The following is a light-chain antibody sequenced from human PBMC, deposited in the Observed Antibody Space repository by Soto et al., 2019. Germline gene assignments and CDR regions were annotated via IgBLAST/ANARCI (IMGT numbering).Light chain of an antibody. CDR2: KAS. V-gene: IGKV1-5*03. J-gene: IGKJ1*01. Sequence: DIQMTQSPSTLSASVGDRVTITCRASQSISVWLAWYQQKAGKAPNLLIYKASRLESGVPSRFSGSGSETEFTLTISSLQPDDFATYYCQQYSSYSPWTFGQGTKVDIK. CDR3: QQYSSYSPWT. CDR1: QSISVW.